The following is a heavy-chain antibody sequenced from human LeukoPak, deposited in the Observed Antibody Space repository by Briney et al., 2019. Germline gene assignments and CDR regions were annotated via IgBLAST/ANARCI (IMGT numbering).Heavy chain of an antibody. J-gene: IGHJ3*02. CDR3: ARDPGTTGAFDI. CDR2: IYSGGST. D-gene: IGHD1-14*01. Sequence: GGSLRLSCAASGFTFSDYYMSWVRQAPGKGLEWVSVIYSGGSTYYADSVKGRFTISRDNSKNTLYLQMNSLRAEDTAVYYCARDPGTTGAFDIWGQGTMVTVSS. CDR1: GFTFSDYY. V-gene: IGHV3-53*01.